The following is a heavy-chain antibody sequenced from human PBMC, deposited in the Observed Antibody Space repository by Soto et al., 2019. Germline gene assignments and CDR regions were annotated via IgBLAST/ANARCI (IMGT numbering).Heavy chain of an antibody. D-gene: IGHD3-22*01. J-gene: IGHJ5*02. CDR3: ARDSARGMSYYESSDPSGFDP. CDR2: INAGNGNT. Sequence: ASVKVSCKASGYTFTSYSMHWVRQAPGQRLEWMGWINAGNGNTKYSQKFQGRVTITRDSSATTAYMELSSLRSEDTAVYYCARDSARGMSYYESSDPSGFDPWGQGTPVTVSS. CDR1: GYTFTSYS. V-gene: IGHV1-3*01.